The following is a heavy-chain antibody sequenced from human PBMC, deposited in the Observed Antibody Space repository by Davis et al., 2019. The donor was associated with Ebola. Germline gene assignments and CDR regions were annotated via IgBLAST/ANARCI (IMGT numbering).Heavy chain of an antibody. CDR3: ARSYGAAPFDY. Sequence: MPSETLSLTCTVSGGPISPYYWSWIRQPPGKGLEWIGHIYYSGSTKYHLPLKGRVAISVDTSKNRFSLKLGSVTAADTAVYYCARSYGAAPFDYWVQGTLVTVSS. D-gene: IGHD4/OR15-4a*01. V-gene: IGHV4-59*08. J-gene: IGHJ4*02. CDR1: GGPISPYY. CDR2: IYYSGST.